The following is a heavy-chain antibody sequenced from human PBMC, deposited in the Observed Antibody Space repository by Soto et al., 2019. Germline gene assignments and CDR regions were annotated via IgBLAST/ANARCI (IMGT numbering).Heavy chain of an antibody. CDR2: IIPVLDMA. V-gene: IGHV1-69*08. Sequence: QVQLVQSGAEMKKPGSSVKVSCQASGDIFDSLTINWVRQAPGQGLEWMGRIIPVLDMANYAQKFQGRVTIIADKSTSTVYMELSSLTSEDTAVDYCARELGGYDYLYYYYYMDVWGEGTTVTVSS. J-gene: IGHJ6*03. D-gene: IGHD5-12*01. CDR3: ARELGGYDYLYYYYYMDV. CDR1: GDIFDSLT.